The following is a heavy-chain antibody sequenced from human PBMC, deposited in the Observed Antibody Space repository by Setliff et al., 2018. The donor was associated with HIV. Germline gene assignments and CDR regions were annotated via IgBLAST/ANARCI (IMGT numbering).Heavy chain of an antibody. CDR2: IDPSDSYT. Sequence: GESLKISCEGSGYTFTGQWISWVRQMPGEGLAWMGRIDPSDSYTNYSPSFQGHVIISADKSINTAYLQWSNLKASDTGTYFCVRHLGGSQPHNWFDPWGQGTLVTVSS. CDR3: VRHLGGSQPHNWFDP. CDR1: GYTFTGQW. D-gene: IGHD1-26*01. V-gene: IGHV5-10-1*01. J-gene: IGHJ5*02.